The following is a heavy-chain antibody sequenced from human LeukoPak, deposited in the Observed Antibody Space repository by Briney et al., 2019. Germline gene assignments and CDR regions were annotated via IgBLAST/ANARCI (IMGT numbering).Heavy chain of an antibody. J-gene: IGHJ3*02. CDR3: ARERGPRPLLWFGDAFDI. CDR2: ISSSSSYI. V-gene: IGHV3-21*01. Sequence: GGSLRLSCAASGFTFSSYSMNWVRPAPGRGLEWVSSISSSSSYIYYADSVKGRFTISRDNAKNSLYLQMNSLRAEDTAVYYCARERGPRPLLWFGDAFDIWGQGTMVTVSS. CDR1: GFTFSSYS. D-gene: IGHD3-10*01.